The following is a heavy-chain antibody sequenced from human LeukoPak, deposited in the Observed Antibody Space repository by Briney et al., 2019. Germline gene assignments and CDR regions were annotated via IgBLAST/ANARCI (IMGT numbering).Heavy chain of an antibody. D-gene: IGHD3-22*01. CDR2: MSSTGGST. J-gene: IGHJ5*02. CDR1: GFTLSSYA. V-gene: IGHV3-64*01. Sequence: PGGSLSLFCAASGFTLSSYAMHWVREAPGKGLEYVSAMSSTGGSTYYANSVKGRFTISRDISKNTLYLQMGSLRAEDMAVYYCARGNHDSSAYYLGNWFDPWGQGTLATVYS. CDR3: ARGNHDSSAYYLGNWFDP.